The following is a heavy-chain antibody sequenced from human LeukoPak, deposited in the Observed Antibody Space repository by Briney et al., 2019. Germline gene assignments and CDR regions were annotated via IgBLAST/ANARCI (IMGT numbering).Heavy chain of an antibody. V-gene: IGHV4-61*02. CDR1: GGSISSGSYY. CDR2: IYTSGST. D-gene: IGHD3-9*01. Sequence: SQTLSLTCTVSGGSISSGSYYWSWIRQPAGKGLEWIGRIYTSGSTNYNPSLKSRVTISVDTSRNQFSLKLSSVTAADTAVYYCARDLTGAFDYWGQGTLVTVSS. CDR3: ARDLTGAFDY. J-gene: IGHJ4*02.